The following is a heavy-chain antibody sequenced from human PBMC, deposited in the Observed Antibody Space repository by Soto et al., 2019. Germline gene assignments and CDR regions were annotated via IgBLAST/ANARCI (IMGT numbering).Heavy chain of an antibody. CDR1: GFTLSSYA. Sequence: PGGSLRLSCAASGFTLSSYAMHWVRQAPGKGLEWVAVISYDGSNKYYADSVKGRFTISRDNSKNTLYLQMNSLRAEDTAVYYCASTSGYGYFDYWGQGT. J-gene: IGHJ4*02. V-gene: IGHV3-30-3*01. CDR2: ISYDGSNK. CDR3: ASTSGYGYFDY. D-gene: IGHD5-12*01.